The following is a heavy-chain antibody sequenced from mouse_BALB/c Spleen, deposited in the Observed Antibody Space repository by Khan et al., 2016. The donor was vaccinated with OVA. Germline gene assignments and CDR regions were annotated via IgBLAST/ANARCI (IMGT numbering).Heavy chain of an antibody. J-gene: IGHJ4*01. CDR3: ARWGDGSTYAMDY. Sequence: QVQLKESGPGLVAPSQSLSITCTVSGFSLTTYGVNWIRQPPGKGLEWQGVIWGDGSTNYHSALISRLSISKDNYQRQAFLNLNSLQTDDTATYYCARWGDGSTYAMDYWGQGTSVTVSS. V-gene: IGHV2-3*01. D-gene: IGHD2-3*01. CDR2: IWGDGST. CDR1: GFSLTTYG.